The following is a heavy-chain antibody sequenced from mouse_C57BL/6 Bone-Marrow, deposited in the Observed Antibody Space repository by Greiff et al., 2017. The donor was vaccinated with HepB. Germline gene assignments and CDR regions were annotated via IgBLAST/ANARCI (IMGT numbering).Heavy chain of an antibody. J-gene: IGHJ2*01. D-gene: IGHD1-1*01. CDR2: IYPGNSDT. Sequence: VQLKESGTVLARPGASVKMSCKTSGYTFTSYWMHWVKQRPGQGLEWIGAIYPGNSDTSYNQKFKGKAKLTAVTSASTAYMELSSLTNEDSAVYYCTLIITTVVEYYFDYWGQGTTLTVSS. V-gene: IGHV1-5*01. CDR1: GYTFTSYW. CDR3: TLIITTVVEYYFDY.